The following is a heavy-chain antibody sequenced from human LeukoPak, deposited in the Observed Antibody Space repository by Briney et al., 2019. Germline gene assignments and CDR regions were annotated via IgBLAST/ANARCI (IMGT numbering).Heavy chain of an antibody. CDR3: AKDRSGSARVFDY. CDR1: GFTFSSYA. CDR2: ISGSGCST. Sequence: PGVSLRLSCAASGFTFSSYAMSGVGQAPGKGLEWVSAISGSGCSTYYADSVKGRFTISRDNAKNTLYLQMNSLRAEDTAVYYCAKDRSGSARVFDYWGQGTLVTVSS. J-gene: IGHJ4*02. V-gene: IGHV3-23*01. D-gene: IGHD6-19*01.